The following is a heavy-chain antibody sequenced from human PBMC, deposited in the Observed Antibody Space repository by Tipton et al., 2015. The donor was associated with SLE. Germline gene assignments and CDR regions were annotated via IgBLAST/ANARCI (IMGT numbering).Heavy chain of an antibody. V-gene: IGHV4-59*02. D-gene: IGHD3-22*01. J-gene: IGHJ4*02. CDR3: ARGLVVKDPRDY. CDR1: GFTVSSNY. CDR2: FYYSGRT. Sequence: LRLSCAASGFTVSSNYMSWIRQPPGKGLEWIGYFYYSGRTTYNPSLKSRVTISVDTSKNQFSLKLSSVTAADTAVYYCARGLVVKDPRDYWGQGTLVTVSS.